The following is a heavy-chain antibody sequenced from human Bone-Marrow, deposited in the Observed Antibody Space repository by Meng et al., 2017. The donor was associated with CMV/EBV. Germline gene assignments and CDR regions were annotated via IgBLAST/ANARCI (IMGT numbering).Heavy chain of an antibody. CDR3: ARDPHYYYYGMDV. J-gene: IGHJ6*02. CDR2: IKEDGNEK. Sequence: GESLKISCEASGFIFSNYWMSWVRQAPGKGLEWVAHIKEDGNEKNYVDSVKGRFTISRDNAKNSLYLQMNSLRAEDTAVYYCARDPHYYYYGMDVWGQGTTVTVSS. V-gene: IGHV3-7*01. CDR1: GFIFSNYW.